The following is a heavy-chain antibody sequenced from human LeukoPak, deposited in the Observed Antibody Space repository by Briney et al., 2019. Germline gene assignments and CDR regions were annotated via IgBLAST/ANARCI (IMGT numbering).Heavy chain of an antibody. D-gene: IGHD6-13*01. J-gene: IGHJ3*02. Sequence: GGSLRLSCAASGFTVSSNYMSWVRQAPGKGLEWVSVIYSGGSTYYADSVKGRFTISRDNSKNTLCLQMNSLRAEDTAVYYCARVRPGIAAAGHVGAFDIWGQGTMVTVSS. CDR2: IYSGGST. V-gene: IGHV3-66*01. CDR1: GFTVSSNY. CDR3: ARVRPGIAAAGHVGAFDI.